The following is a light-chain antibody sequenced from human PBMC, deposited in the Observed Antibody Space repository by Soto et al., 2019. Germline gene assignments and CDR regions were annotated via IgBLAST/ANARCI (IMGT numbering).Light chain of an antibody. CDR3: QQYNNWPRT. J-gene: IGKJ1*01. Sequence: EIVMTQSPATLSVSPGERATLSCRASQSVSSNLAWYQQKPGQAPRLLIYGASTRATGIPARFSGSGSGTDFTLTISSLRSEDFAVYYCQQYNNWPRTFSQGTKVEIK. CDR2: GAS. V-gene: IGKV3-15*01. CDR1: QSVSSN.